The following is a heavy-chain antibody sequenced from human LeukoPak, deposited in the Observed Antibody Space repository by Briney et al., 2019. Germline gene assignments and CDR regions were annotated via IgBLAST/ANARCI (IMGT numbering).Heavy chain of an antibody. CDR2: ISYDGSNK. Sequence: GGSLRLSCAASGFTFSSYAMHWVRQAPGKGLEWVALISYDGSNKYYADSVKGRFTISRDNSKNTLYLQMDSLRAEDTAVYYCARAPYAVTTRYFDYWGQGTLVTVSS. D-gene: IGHD4-17*01. CDR1: GFTFSSYA. CDR3: ARAPYAVTTRYFDY. V-gene: IGHV3-30-3*01. J-gene: IGHJ4*02.